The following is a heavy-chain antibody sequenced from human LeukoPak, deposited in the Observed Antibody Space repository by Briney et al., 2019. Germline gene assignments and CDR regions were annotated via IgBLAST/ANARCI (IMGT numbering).Heavy chain of an antibody. D-gene: IGHD6-19*01. J-gene: IGHJ4*02. CDR1: GYTFTSYY. CDR3: AREAIAVAGHNDY. Sequence: ASVKVSCKASGYTFTSYYMHWVRQAPGQGLEWMGIINPSGGSTSYAQKFQGRVTMTRDMSTSTAYMELRSLRSDDTAVYYCAREAIAVAGHNDYWGQGTLVTVSS. CDR2: INPSGGST. V-gene: IGHV1-46*01.